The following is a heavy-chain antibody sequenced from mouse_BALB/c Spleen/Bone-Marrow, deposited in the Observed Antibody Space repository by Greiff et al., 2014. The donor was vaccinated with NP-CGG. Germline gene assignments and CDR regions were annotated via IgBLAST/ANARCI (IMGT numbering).Heavy chain of an antibody. CDR3: TRAGKWYYFDH. V-gene: IGHV5-17*02. D-gene: IGHD1-1*02. CDR2: ISSGSSTI. CDR1: GFTFSSFG. Sequence: EVLLVESGASFVQPGGSWKLSCAASGFTFSSFGMYWVRQAPEKGLEWVAYISSGSSTIYYETTLQGSFTISSDNPKNTQFLQMTSLRAEDTAVYYCTRAGKWYYFDHWGEGTTLTVSS. J-gene: IGHJ2*01.